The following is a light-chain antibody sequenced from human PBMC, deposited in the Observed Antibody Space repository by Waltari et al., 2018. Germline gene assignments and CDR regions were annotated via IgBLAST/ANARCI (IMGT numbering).Light chain of an antibody. CDR1: SSNIGAGYD. CDR2: GSN. V-gene: IGLV1-40*01. J-gene: IGLJ2*01. CDR3: QSYDSSRTVV. Sequence: QSVLTQPPSVSGAPGQRVSLSCTGSSSNIGAGYDVHWYQQIPGTAPKLLIYGSNPRPSGVPDRFSGSKSGPSASLTITGLQAEDDGDYYCQSYDSSRTVVFGGGTKLTVL.